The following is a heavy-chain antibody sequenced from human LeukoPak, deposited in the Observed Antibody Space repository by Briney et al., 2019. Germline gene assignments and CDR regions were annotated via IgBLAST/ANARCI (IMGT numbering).Heavy chain of an antibody. CDR3: TSYGFSSSWQGGWHAFDI. CDR1: GYTLTSYY. D-gene: IGHD6-13*01. V-gene: IGHV1-46*01. CDR2: INPTVGDT. Sequence: ASVKVSCKASGYTLTSYYMHGVRQAPGQGREWMGIINPTVGDTIYAQKFQGRVTMNRDMSTSTVYMELSSLRSDDTAVYYCTSYGFSSSWQGGWHAFDIWGQGTMVTVSS. J-gene: IGHJ3*02.